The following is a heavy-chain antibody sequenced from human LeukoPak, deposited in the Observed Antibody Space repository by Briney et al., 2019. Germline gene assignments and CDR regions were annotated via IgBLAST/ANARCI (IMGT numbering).Heavy chain of an antibody. CDR1: GFTFSSYG. D-gene: IGHD2-2*03. V-gene: IGHV3-30*03. Sequence: GGSLRLSCAASGFTFSSYGMHWVRQAPGKGLEWVAVISYDGSNKYYADSVKGRFTISRDNSKNTLYLQMNSLRAEDTAVYYCARSLGIEYDYFDYWGQGTLVTVSS. CDR3: ARSLGIEYDYFDY. J-gene: IGHJ4*02. CDR2: ISYDGSNK.